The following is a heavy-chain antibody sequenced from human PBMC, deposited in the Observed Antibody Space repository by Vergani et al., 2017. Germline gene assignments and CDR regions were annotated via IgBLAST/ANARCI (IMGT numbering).Heavy chain of an antibody. Sequence: QVQLVQSGAEVKKPGASVKVSCKASGYTFASYDINWVRQATGQGLEWMGWMNPNSGNTGYAQKFQGRVTMTRNTSISTAYMELSSVTAADTAVYYCARARRRWLRDGYYFDYWGQGTLVTVSS. CDR2: MNPNSGNT. D-gene: IGHD5-24*01. CDR3: ARARRRWLRDGYYFDY. J-gene: IGHJ4*02. CDR1: GYTFASYD. V-gene: IGHV1-8*01.